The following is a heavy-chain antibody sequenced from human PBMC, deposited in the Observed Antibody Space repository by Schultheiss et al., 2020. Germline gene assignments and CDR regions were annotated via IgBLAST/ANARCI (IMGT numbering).Heavy chain of an antibody. CDR3: ARGDCTGGVCYTGEYFQH. V-gene: IGHV4-4*02. D-gene: IGHD2-8*02. J-gene: IGHJ1*01. CDR1: GGSISSSNW. CDR2: IYHSGRT. Sequence: SETLSLTCAVSGGSISSSNWWSWVRQPPGKGLEWIGEIYHSGRTNYNPSLKSRVTISVDKSKNQFSLKLSSVTAADTAVYYFARGDCTGGVCYTGEYFQHWGQGTLVTVSS.